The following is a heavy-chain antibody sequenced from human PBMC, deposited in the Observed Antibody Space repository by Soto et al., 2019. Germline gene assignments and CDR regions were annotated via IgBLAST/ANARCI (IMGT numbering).Heavy chain of an antibody. CDR2: IKSKTDGGTT. J-gene: IGHJ1*01. CDR1: GFTFSNAW. V-gene: IGHV3-15*07. CDR3: TTDEVAGFEVVAAGTGYFQH. Sequence: EVQLVESGGGLVKPGGSLRLSCAASGFTFSNAWMNWVRQAPGKGLEWVGRIKSKTDGGTTDYAAPVKGRFTISRDDSKNTLYLQMNSLKTEDTAVYYCTTDEVAGFEVVAAGTGYFQHWGQGTLVTVSS. D-gene: IGHD2-15*01.